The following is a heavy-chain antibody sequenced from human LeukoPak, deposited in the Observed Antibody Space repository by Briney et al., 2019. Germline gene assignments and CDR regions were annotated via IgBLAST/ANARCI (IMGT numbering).Heavy chain of an antibody. J-gene: IGHJ4*02. CDR3: ARGRTSRRYSRLGY. Sequence: SETLSLTCAVYGGSFSGYYWSWIRQPPGKGLEWIGDVNHSGSTDYNPSLRSRVTISVDTSKNQFSLRLTSVTAADTAVYYCARGRTSRRYSRLGYWGQGTLVTVSS. CDR2: VNHSGST. D-gene: IGHD1-26*01. CDR1: GGSFSGYY. V-gene: IGHV4-34*01.